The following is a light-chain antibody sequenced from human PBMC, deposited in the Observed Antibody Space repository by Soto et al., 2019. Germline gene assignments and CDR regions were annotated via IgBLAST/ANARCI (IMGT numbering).Light chain of an antibody. Sequence: TVLTQSPGIESGATEKKANLYCXXXQSVSSSYLAWYQQKPGQAPRLLIYGASSRATGIPDRFSGSGSGTDFTLTISRLEPEDFAVYYCQQYGSSPSITFGQGTRLEIK. V-gene: IGKV3-20*01. J-gene: IGKJ5*01. CDR1: QSVSSSY. CDR3: QQYGSSPSIT. CDR2: GAS.